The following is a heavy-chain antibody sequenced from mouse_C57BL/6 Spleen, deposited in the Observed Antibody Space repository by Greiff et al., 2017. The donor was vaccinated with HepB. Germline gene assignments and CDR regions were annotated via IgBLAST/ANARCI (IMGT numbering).Heavy chain of an antibody. CDR2: IWSDGST. J-gene: IGHJ3*01. D-gene: IGHD1-1*01. CDR1: GFSLTSYG. V-gene: IGHV2-6-1*01. CDR3: GRQEYGSSPWLAN. Sequence: VQLQQSGPGLVAPSQSLSITCTVSGFSLTSYGVHWVRQPPGKGLEWLVVIWSDGSTTYNSALKSRQSISKDNSKSQVFLKMNSLQTEDTAMYYCGRQEYGSSPWLANWGQGTLVTVAA.